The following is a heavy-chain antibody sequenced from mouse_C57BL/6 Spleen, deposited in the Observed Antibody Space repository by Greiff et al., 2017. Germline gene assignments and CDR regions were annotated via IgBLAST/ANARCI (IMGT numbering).Heavy chain of an antibody. Sequence: QVQLQQSGAELVKPGASVKISCKASGYAFSSYWMNWVKQRPGKGLEWIGQIYPGDGDTNSNGHFKSKATLTADNSSSTAYIQLSSLTSEDSAVYFCARRDYGSSLAWFAYWGQGTLVTVSA. CDR3: ARRDYGSSLAWFAY. J-gene: IGHJ3*01. CDR1: GYAFSSYW. D-gene: IGHD1-1*01. V-gene: IGHV1-80*01. CDR2: IYPGDGDT.